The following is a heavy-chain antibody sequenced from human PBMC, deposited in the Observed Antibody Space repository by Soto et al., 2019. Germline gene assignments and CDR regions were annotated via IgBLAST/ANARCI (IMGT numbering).Heavy chain of an antibody. CDR1: GFSFSSYA. CDR2: ISGSGGST. D-gene: IGHD3-3*01. J-gene: IGHJ4*02. V-gene: IGHV3-23*01. Sequence: PGGSLRLSCAASGFSFSSYAMSWFRQAPGKGLEWVSAISGSGGSTYYADSVKGRFTISRDNSKNTLYLQMNSLRAEDTAVYYCAKTISRYYDFWSGSYDYWGQGTLVTVSS. CDR3: AKTISRYYDFWSGSYDY.